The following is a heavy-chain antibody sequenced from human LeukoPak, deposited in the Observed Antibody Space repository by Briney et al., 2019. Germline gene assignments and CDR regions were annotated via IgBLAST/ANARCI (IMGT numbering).Heavy chain of an antibody. CDR3: AKGGAQV. Sequence: GGSLRLSCAASGFTVSSNYMSWVRQAPGKGLEWVSVIYSGGSTYYADSVRGRFIISRDSSKNMLYLQMNSLRVEDTAVYYCAKGGAQVGGQGTLVTVSS. CDR2: IYSGGST. J-gene: IGHJ4*02. CDR1: GFTVSSNY. D-gene: IGHD1-26*01. V-gene: IGHV3-53*01.